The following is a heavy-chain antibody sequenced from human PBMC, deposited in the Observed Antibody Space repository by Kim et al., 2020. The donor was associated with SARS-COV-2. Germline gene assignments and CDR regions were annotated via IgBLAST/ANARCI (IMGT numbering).Heavy chain of an antibody. J-gene: IGHJ4*02. D-gene: IGHD3-9*01. CDR3: ARADIYGKFDY. Sequence: GTNYTGKLQGKITMTRDTSVSTAYMELGRLGSDDKAVYFCARADIYGKFDYWGQGTLVTVSS. V-gene: IGHV1-2*02. CDR2: GT.